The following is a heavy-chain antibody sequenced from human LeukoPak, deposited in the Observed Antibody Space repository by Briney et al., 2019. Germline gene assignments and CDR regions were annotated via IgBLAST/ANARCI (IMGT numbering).Heavy chain of an antibody. Sequence: SETLSLTCTIYGDSISSSNYYWGWIRQPPGKGLEWIGNIYYSGRTYYNPSLKSRVTISVDTSKNDFSLKLSSVTATDTAVYYCARLYYYDSSGPPLWGQGTMVAVSS. V-gene: IGHV4-39*02. J-gene: IGHJ4*02. CDR2: IYYSGRT. CDR1: GDSISSSNYY. CDR3: ARLYYYDSSGPPL. D-gene: IGHD3-22*01.